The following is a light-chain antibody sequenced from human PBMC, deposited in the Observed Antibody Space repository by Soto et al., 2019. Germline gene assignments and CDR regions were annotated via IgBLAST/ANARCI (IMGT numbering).Light chain of an antibody. Sequence: EIVLTQSPGTLSLSPGERATLSCRASQSVSNNYLAWYQQKPGQAPRLLIYGASNRATGIPDRFSGSGSGTEFTLTISSLQSEDFAVYYCQHYGSSPPITFGQGTRLEIK. CDR1: QSVSNNY. J-gene: IGKJ5*01. CDR2: GAS. CDR3: QHYGSSPPIT. V-gene: IGKV3-20*01.